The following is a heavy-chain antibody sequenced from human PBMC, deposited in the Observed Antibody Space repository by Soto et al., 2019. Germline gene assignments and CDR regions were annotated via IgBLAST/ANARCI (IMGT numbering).Heavy chain of an antibody. CDR1: GFTFSDYY. Sequence: GGSLRLSCAPSGFTFSDYYMIWIRQAPGKGLEWVSYISSSSGDIYYANSVRGRFTISRDNARNSLSLQMNSLRIEDTAVYYCARVGQDYYYGMDFWGQGTTVTVSS. J-gene: IGHJ6*02. CDR2: ISSSSGDI. V-gene: IGHV3-11*01. CDR3: ARVGQDYYYGMDF.